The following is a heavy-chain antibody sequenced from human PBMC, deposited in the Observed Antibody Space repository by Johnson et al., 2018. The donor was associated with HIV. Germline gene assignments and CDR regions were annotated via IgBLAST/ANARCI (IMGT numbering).Heavy chain of an antibody. D-gene: IGHD6-19*01. Sequence: VQLVESGGGVVRPGGSLRLSCAASGFTFDDYGMSWVRQAPGKGLEWVSGINWNGGSTSYAGSVKGPFTISRDNAKNSLYLQINSLRVEDTAMYYCARDLRTASGWFGGMIRGAFDIWGQGTMVTVSS. CDR1: GFTFDDYG. CDR3: ARDLRTASGWFGGMIRGAFDI. V-gene: IGHV3-20*04. J-gene: IGHJ3*02. CDR2: INWNGGST.